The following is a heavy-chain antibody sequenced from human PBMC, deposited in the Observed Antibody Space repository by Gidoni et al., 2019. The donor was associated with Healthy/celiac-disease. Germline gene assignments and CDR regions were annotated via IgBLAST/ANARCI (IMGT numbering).Heavy chain of an antibody. CDR1: GFTFGAYA. CDR3: TRDTVDYGARFDY. CDR2: IRSKAYGGTT. V-gene: IGHV3-49*03. D-gene: IGHD4-17*01. Sequence: EVQLVESGGGLVQPGRSLRLSCTASGFTFGAYAMSWFRQAPGKGLEWVGFIRSKAYGGTTEYAASVKGRFTISRDDSKSIAYLQMNSLKTEDTAVYYCTRDTVDYGARFDYWGQGTLVTVSS. J-gene: IGHJ4*02.